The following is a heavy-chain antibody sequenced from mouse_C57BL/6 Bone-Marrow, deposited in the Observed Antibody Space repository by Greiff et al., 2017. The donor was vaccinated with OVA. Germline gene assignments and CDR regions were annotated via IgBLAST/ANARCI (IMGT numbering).Heavy chain of an antibody. CDR2: IRNKANGYTT. CDR1: GFTFTDYY. Sequence: EVQRVESGGGLVQPGGSLSLSCAASGFTFTDYYMSWVRQPPGKALEWLGFIRNKANGYTTEYSASVKGRFTISRDNSQSILYLQMNALRAEDSATYYCARLWYYFDYWGQGTTLTVSS. J-gene: IGHJ2*01. D-gene: IGHD1-1*02. V-gene: IGHV7-3*01. CDR3: ARLWYYFDY.